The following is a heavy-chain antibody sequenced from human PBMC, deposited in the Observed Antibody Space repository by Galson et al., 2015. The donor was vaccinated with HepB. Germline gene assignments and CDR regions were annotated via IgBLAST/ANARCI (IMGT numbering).Heavy chain of an antibody. J-gene: IGHJ5*02. D-gene: IGHD4-11*01. V-gene: IGHV3-30*18. Sequence: SLRLSCAASGVTFSNVSLHWVRQAPGKGLEWVASISSDGKNTLYVASVKGRFTISRDNSNNTVFLQMDSLTGEDTAVYYCAKGPYSNILLSGGWFDPWGQGTLVTVSS. CDR3: AKGPYSNILLSGGWFDP. CDR2: ISSDGKNT. CDR1: GVTFSNVS.